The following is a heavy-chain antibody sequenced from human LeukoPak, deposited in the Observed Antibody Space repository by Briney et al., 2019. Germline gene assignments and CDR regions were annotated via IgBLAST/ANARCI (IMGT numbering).Heavy chain of an antibody. Sequence: SETLSLTCTVSGYSISSGYYWGWIRQPPGKGLEWIGEINHSGSTNYNPSLKSRVTISVDTSKNQFSLKLSSVTAADTAVYYCARGLYYYDSSAVRDNDAFDIWGQGTMVTDSS. CDR3: ARGLYYYDSSAVRDNDAFDI. V-gene: IGHV4-38-2*02. J-gene: IGHJ3*02. CDR1: GYSISSGYY. D-gene: IGHD3-22*01. CDR2: INHSGST.